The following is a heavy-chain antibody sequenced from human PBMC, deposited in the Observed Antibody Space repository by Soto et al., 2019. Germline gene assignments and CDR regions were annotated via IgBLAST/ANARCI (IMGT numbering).Heavy chain of an antibody. D-gene: IGHD3-10*01. CDR2: INHSGST. CDR3: ARAMRGFKYYYGMDV. Sequence: SETLSLTCAVYGGSFSGYYWSWIRQPPGKGLEWIGEINHSGSTNYNPSLKSRVTISVDTSKNQFSLKLSSVTAADTAVYYCARAMRGFKYYYGMDVWGQGTTVTVSS. J-gene: IGHJ6*02. V-gene: IGHV4-34*01. CDR1: GGSFSGYY.